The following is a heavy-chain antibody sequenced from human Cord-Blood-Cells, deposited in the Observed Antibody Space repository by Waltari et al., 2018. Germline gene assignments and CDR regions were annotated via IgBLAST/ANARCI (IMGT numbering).Heavy chain of an antibody. J-gene: IGHJ2*01. CDR2: ISGSGGST. Sequence: EVPLLESGGGLVQPGGSLSVSCAASGFTFSSYAMLWVRQAPGKGPEWVSAISGSGGSTYYADSVKGRFTISRDNSKNTLYLQMNSLRAEDTAVYYCAKDILDDWYFDLWGRGTLVTVSS. D-gene: IGHD2-15*01. V-gene: IGHV3-23*01. CDR3: AKDILDDWYFDL. CDR1: GFTFSSYA.